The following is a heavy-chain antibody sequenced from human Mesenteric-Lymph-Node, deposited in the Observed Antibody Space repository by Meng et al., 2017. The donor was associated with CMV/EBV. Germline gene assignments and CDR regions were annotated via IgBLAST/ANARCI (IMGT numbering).Heavy chain of an antibody. CDR2: IYSADSDT. Sequence: KVSCKGSGYTFSTYWIGWVRQMPGKGLDWMGIIYSADSDTRYSPSFQGQVTISADKSTSTAYLQWSSLKASDSAMYFCARRHSAYIIFDYWGQGTLVTVSS. D-gene: IGHD5-12*01. J-gene: IGHJ4*02. CDR1: GYTFSTYW. CDR3: ARRHSAYIIFDY. V-gene: IGHV5-51*01.